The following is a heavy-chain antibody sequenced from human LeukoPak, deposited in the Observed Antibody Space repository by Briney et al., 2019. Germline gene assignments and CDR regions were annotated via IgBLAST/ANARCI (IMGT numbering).Heavy chain of an antibody. J-gene: IGHJ4*02. V-gene: IGHV3-21*01. Sequence: GGSLRLSCAASGFTFSSYSMNWVRQAPGKGLEWVSSISSSSSYIYYADSVKGRFTISRDNAKNSLYLQMNSLRAEDTAVYYCARGHTRYNWNDVSGDYWGQGTLVTVSS. D-gene: IGHD1-1*01. CDR3: ARGHTRYNWNDVSGDY. CDR1: GFTFSSYS. CDR2: ISSSSSYI.